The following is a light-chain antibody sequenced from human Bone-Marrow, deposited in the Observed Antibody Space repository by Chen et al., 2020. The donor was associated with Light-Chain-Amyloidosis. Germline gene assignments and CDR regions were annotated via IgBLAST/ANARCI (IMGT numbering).Light chain of an antibody. CDR2: EAT. Sequence: QSAQRHPASVSGSPGQAITIPCTGAGNDVGIYKLVSGYQHHPGKAPKLKIYEATARPSGVSTRFSGSQSGNTASRTISGLQAEDEADYYCCSFAGGVVPFGGGTKVTVL. CDR3: CSFAGGVVP. J-gene: IGLJ2*01. CDR1: GNDVGIYKL. V-gene: IGLV2-23*01.